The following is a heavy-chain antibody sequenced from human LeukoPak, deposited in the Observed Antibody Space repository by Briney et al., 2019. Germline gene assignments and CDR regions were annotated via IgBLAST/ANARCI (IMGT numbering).Heavy chain of an antibody. J-gene: IGHJ5*02. D-gene: IGHD3-10*01. CDR2: IIPILGIA. CDR1: GGTFSSYA. Sequence: SVKVSCKASGGTFSSYAISWVRQAPGQGLEWMGRIIPILGIANYAQKFQGRVTITADKSTSTAYMELSSLRSEDTAVYYCARDGSGSYYGWFDPWGQGTLVTVSS. V-gene: IGHV1-69*04. CDR3: ARDGSGSYYGWFDP.